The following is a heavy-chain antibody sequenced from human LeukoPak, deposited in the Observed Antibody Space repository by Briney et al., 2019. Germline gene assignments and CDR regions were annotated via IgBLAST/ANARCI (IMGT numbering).Heavy chain of an antibody. CDR2: ISAYNGNT. J-gene: IGHJ5*02. CDR3: ARGDDILTGYKNWFDP. Sequence: ASVKVSCKASGYTFTSYGISWVRQAPGQGLEWMGWISAYNGNTNYAQKLQGRVTMTTGTSTSTAYMELRSLRSDDTAVYYCARGDDILTGYKNWFDPWGQGTLVTVSS. CDR1: GYTFTSYG. V-gene: IGHV1-18*01. D-gene: IGHD3-9*01.